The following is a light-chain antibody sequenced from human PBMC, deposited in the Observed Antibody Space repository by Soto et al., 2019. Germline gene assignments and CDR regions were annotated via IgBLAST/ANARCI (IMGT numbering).Light chain of an antibody. Sequence: QSVLTQPPSVSAAPGQRVTISCTGRSSNIGAGYDVHWYQQLPGTAPKLLIYGNSNRPSGVPDRFSGSKSGTSASLAITGLQAEDEADFYCQSHDSSLSAYVFGTGTKVTVL. J-gene: IGLJ1*01. CDR3: QSHDSSLSAYV. CDR2: GNS. CDR1: SSNIGAGYD. V-gene: IGLV1-40*01.